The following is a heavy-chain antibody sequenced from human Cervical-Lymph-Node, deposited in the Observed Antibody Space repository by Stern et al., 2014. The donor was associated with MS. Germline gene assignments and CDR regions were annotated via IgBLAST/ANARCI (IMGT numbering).Heavy chain of an antibody. Sequence: QLVQSGGGVIQPGGALRLSCTASGFTVSRDYMTWVRQAPGKGREWVSLITNVGSTFYTDSVKGRFTISRDDSKNTVYLHMTSLRAEDTAMYYCARDTSSPERSDWWGQGTLVTVSS. J-gene: IGHJ4*02. CDR1: GFTVSRDY. V-gene: IGHV3-53*01. CDR2: ITNVGST. CDR3: ARDTSSPERSDW. D-gene: IGHD1-1*01.